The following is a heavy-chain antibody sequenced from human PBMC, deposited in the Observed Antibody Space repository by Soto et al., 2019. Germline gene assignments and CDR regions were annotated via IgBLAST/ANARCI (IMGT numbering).Heavy chain of an antibody. CDR2: ISYDGSNK. CDR1: GFTFSSYA. CDR3: ASATYPADAFDI. J-gene: IGHJ3*02. V-gene: IGHV3-30-3*01. Sequence: QVQLVESGGGVVQPGRSLRLSCAASGFTFSSYAMHWVRQAPGKGLEWVAVISYDGSNKYYADSVKGRFTISRDNSKNTLYLQMNSLRAEDKAVYYCASATYPADAFDIWGQGTMVTVSS.